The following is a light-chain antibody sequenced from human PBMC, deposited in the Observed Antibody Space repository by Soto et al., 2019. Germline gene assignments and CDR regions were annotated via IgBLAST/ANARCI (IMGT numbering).Light chain of an antibody. J-gene: IGKJ1*01. CDR1: QGISTY. CDR2: ATS. Sequence: DIQMTQSPSSLSASVGDRFTITCRASQGISTYLNWYQQKPGKAPKLLIYATSSLQSGVPSRFSGSGSGTEFTLTISSLQPEDSATYYCLQHNTYPRTFGQGTKVDIK. CDR3: LQHNTYPRT. V-gene: IGKV1-17*01.